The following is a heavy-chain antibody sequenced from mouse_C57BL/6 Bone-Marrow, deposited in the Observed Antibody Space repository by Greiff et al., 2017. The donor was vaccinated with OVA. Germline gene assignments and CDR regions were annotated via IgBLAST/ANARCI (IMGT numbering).Heavy chain of an antibody. CDR1: GFNIKDDY. V-gene: IGHV14-4*01. Sequence: EVQLQQSGAELVRPGASVKLSCTASGFNIKDDYMHWVKQRPEQGLEWIGWIDPENGDTEYASKFQGKATITADTSSNTAYLQLSSLTSEDTAVYYYTTANSLSWFAYWGQGTLVTVSA. CDR3: TTANSLSWFAY. CDR2: IDPENGDT. J-gene: IGHJ3*01. D-gene: IGHD4-1*01.